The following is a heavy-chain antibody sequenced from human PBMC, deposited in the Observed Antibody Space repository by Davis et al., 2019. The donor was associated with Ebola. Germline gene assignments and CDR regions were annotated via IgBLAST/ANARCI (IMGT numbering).Heavy chain of an antibody. V-gene: IGHV3-30-3*01. D-gene: IGHD1-26*01. J-gene: IGHJ4*02. Sequence: GESLKISCAASGFTFSSYAMHWVRQAPGKGLEWVAVISYDGSNKYYADSVKGRFTISRDNSKNTLYLQMNSLRAEDTAVYYCARERSGDYFDYWGQGTLVTVSS. CDR2: ISYDGSNK. CDR1: GFTFSSYA. CDR3: ARERSGDYFDY.